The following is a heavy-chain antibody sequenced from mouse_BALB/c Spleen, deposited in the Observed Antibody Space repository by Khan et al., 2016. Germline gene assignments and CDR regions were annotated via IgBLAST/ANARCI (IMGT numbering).Heavy chain of an antibody. V-gene: IGHV3-2*02. J-gene: IGHJ1*01. Sequence: EVQLQESGPGLVKPSQSLSLTCTVTGYSITSDYAWNWIRQFPGNKLEWMGYIRSSGSTTYNPSLKSRISITQDPSKNQFFLQLYSVTTENKATYYCTRSPTATRYFDVWGAGTTVTVSS. D-gene: IGHD1-2*01. CDR1: GYSITSDYA. CDR3: TRSPTATRYFDV. CDR2: IRSSGST.